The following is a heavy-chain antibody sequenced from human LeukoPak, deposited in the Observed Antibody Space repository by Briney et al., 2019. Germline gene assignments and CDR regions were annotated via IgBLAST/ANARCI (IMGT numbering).Heavy chain of an antibody. J-gene: IGHJ3*02. CDR2: MHHSGKA. CDR1: GGSMIDHY. V-gene: IGHV4-59*11. Sequence: RSETLSLTCTVSGGSMIDHYWSWVRPPPGKGLEWVGYMHHSGKANSNPSLKSRVTIPVDTSKNQVSLKLSSVTAADTAVYYCARDTHEYGSGSYYDDTFDSWGQGTLVTVSS. D-gene: IGHD3-10*01. CDR3: ARDTHEYGSGSYYDDTFDS.